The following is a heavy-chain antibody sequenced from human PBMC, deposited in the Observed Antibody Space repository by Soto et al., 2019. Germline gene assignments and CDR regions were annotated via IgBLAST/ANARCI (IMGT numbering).Heavy chain of an antibody. Sequence: QVQLVESGGGVIQPGRSLRLSCAASGFSFGAYAMFWVRQAPGKGLEWVAVISYDGANIYYADFVKGRFTISRDNSKNTLYVQMNSLRTEDTAIYYCARDRSGIRGFDYWGQGTLVTVSS. CDR2: ISYDGANI. J-gene: IGHJ4*02. D-gene: IGHD3-10*01. V-gene: IGHV3-30-3*01. CDR1: GFSFGAYA. CDR3: ARDRSGIRGFDY.